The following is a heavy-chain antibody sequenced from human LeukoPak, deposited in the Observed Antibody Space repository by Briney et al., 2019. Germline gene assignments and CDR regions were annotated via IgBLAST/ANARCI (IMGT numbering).Heavy chain of an antibody. CDR3: ATESGYDSSGYYSIDY. V-gene: IGHV1-24*01. CDR1: GYTLTELS. D-gene: IGHD3-22*01. CDR2: FDPEDGET. J-gene: IGHJ4*02. Sequence: ASVKVSCKVSGYTLTELSMHWVRQAPGKGLEWMGGFDPEDGETIYAQKFQGRVTMTEDTSTDTAYMELSSLRSEDTAVYYCATESGYDSSGYYSIDYWGQGTLVTVSS.